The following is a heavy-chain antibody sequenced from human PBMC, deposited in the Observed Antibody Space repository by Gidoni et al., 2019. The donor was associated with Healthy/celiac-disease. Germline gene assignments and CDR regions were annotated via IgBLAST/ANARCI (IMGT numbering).Heavy chain of an antibody. D-gene: IGHD3-3*01. V-gene: IGHV4-31*03. Sequence: QVQLQESGPGLVKPSQTLSLTCTVSGGSLSSGGYYWSWIRQHPGKGLEWIGYIYYSGSTYYNPSLKSRVTISVDTSKNQFSLKLSSVTAADTAVYYCARSERVVSYYYYYMDVWGKGTTVTVSS. CDR3: ARSERVVSYYYYYMDV. CDR1: GGSLSSGGYY. J-gene: IGHJ6*03. CDR2: IYYSGST.